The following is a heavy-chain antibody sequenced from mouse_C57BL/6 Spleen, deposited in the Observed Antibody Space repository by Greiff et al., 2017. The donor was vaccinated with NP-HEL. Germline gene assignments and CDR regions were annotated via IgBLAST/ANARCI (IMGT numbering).Heavy chain of an antibody. D-gene: IGHD2-2*01. CDR3: ARSIYYGYYFDY. J-gene: IGHJ2*01. CDR1: GYTFTSYW. V-gene: IGHV1-55*01. Sequence: VQLQQSGAELVKPGASVKMSCKASGYTFTSYWITWVKQRPGQGLEWIGDIYPGSGSTNYNEKFKSKATLTVDTSSSTAYMQLSSLTSEDSAVYYCARSIYYGYYFDYWGQCTTLTVSS. CDR2: IYPGSGST.